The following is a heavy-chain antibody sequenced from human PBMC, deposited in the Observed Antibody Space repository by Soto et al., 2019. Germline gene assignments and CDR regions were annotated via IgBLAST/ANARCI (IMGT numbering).Heavy chain of an antibody. J-gene: IGHJ4*02. CDR3: ARDSGRGIAAADYDY. CDR1: GFTFSSYW. V-gene: IGHV3-7*01. Sequence: GGSLRLSCAASGFTFSSYWMSWVRQAPGKGLEWVANIKQDGSEKYYVDSVKGRFTISRDNAKNSLYLQMNSLRAEDTAVYYCARDSGRGIAAADYDYWGQGTLVTVSS. D-gene: IGHD6-13*01. CDR2: IKQDGSEK.